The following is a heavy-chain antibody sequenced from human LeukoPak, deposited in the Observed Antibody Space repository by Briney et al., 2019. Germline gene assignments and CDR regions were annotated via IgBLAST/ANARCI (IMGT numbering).Heavy chain of an antibody. D-gene: IGHD1-7*01. CDR1: GGSISSGSYY. CDR2: MYTSGST. CDR3: ARDPPAGTSPY. V-gene: IGHV4-61*02. J-gene: IGHJ4*02. Sequence: PSETLSLTCTVSGGSISSGSYYWSWIRQPAGTGLEWIGRMYTSGSTNYNPSLKSRVTISVDTSKNQFSLKLSSVTAADTAVYYCARDPPAGTSPYWGQGTLVTVSS.